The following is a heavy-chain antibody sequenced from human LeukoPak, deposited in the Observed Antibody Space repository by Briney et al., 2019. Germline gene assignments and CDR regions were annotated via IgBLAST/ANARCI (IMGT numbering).Heavy chain of an antibody. V-gene: IGHV1-46*01. J-gene: IGHJ3*02. CDR3: ARGRHYYDSSDYYYEGDAFDI. CDR1: GYTFTSYY. CDR2: INPRGGST. Sequence: ASVKVSCKASGYTFTSYYMHWMRQAPGQGPEWMGIINPRGGSTDYAQKFQGRVTMTSDTSTSTVYMELHSLRSEDTAVYYCARGRHYYDSSDYYYEGDAFDIWGQETMVTVSS. D-gene: IGHD3-22*01.